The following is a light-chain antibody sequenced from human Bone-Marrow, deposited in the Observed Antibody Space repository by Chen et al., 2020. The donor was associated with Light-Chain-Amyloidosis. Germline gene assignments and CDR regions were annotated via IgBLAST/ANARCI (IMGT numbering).Light chain of an antibody. V-gene: IGLV2-14*03. CDR2: DVS. Sequence: QSALTQPASVSGSPGQPITISCTGTSSDVGGYNHVSWYQQHPDKAPKLMIYDVSNRPSGVSNRFSGSKSGNTSSLTISGLQAEDEADYYCSSYTSSRTLVFGGGTKLTVL. CDR3: SSYTSSRTLV. J-gene: IGLJ2*01. CDR1: SSDVGGYNH.